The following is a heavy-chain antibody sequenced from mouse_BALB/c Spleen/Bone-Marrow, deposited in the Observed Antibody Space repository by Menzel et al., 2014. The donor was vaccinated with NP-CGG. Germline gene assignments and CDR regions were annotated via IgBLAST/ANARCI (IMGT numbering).Heavy chain of an antibody. V-gene: IGHV5-4*02. J-gene: IGHJ3*01. CDR3: ANYYGSTWFAY. CDR2: ISDGGSYT. CDR1: GFTFSDYY. D-gene: IGHD1-1*01. Sequence: EVKLVESGGGLVKPGGSLKLSCAASGFTFSDYYMYWVRQTPEKRLEWVATISDGGSYTYYPDSVKGRFTTSRDNAKNNLYLQMSSLKPEDTAMYYCANYYGSTWFAYWGQGTLVTVSA.